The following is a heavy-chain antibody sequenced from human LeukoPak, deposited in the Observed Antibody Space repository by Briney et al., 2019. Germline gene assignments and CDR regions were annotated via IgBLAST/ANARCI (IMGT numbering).Heavy chain of an antibody. V-gene: IGHV3-23*01. Sequence: GGSLRLSCAVSGIPLSNYGMSWVRSAPGKGLEWVAGLSDSGGSTNYADSVKGRFTASRDNPKNTLYLQMNSLRAEDTAVYFCAKRGVVIRAVIIVGFHKEAYYFDYWGQGALVTVSS. CDR2: LSDSGGST. CDR3: AKRGVVIRAVIIVGFHKEAYYFDY. J-gene: IGHJ4*02. CDR1: GIPLSNYG. D-gene: IGHD3-10*01.